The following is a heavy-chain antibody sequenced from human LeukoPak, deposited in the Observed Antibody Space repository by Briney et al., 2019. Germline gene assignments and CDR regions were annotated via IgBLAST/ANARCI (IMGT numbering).Heavy chain of an antibody. J-gene: IGHJ4*02. CDR3: AKDSGNWGTSFDY. D-gene: IGHD7-27*01. CDR2: IAGSGATT. CDR1: GFTFRSYG. V-gene: IGHV3-23*01. Sequence: GGSLRLSCAASGFTFRSYGMSWVRQAPGKGLEWVSAIAGSGATTNYADSVKGRFTISRDNSKSTLFLQMNSLRVEDTAVYYCAKDSGNWGTSFDYWGQGSLVTVSS.